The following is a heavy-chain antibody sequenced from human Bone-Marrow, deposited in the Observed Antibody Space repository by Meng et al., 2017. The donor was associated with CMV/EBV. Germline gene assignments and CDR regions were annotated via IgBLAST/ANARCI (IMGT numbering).Heavy chain of an antibody. J-gene: IGHJ3*02. CDR2: IYYSGST. CDR1: GGSISSSSYY. CDR3: ARVGVAAAAFDI. Sequence: GSLRLSCTVSGGSISSSSYYWGWIRQPPGKGLEWIGSIYYSGSTYYNPSLKSRVTISVDTSKNQFSLKLSSVTAADTAVYYCARVGVAAAAFDICGQGTMVTVSS. V-gene: IGHV4-39*07. D-gene: IGHD6-25*01.